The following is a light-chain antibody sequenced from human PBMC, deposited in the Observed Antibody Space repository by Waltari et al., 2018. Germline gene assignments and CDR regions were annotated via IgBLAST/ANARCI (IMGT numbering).Light chain of an antibody. CDR1: SSDVGGYNY. CDR3: SSYTSSSIPWV. Sequence: QSALTQPASVSGSPGQSITISCTGTSSDVGGYNYVSWYQQYPGKAPKLMIYDVSNRPSGVSNRLSGSKSSNTASLTISGLQAEDEADYYCSSYTSSSIPWVFGGGTKLTVL. V-gene: IGLV2-14*01. CDR2: DVS. J-gene: IGLJ3*02.